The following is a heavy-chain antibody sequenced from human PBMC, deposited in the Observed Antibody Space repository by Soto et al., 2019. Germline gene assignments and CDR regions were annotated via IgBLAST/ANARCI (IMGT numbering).Heavy chain of an antibody. V-gene: IGHV1-58*01. CDR1: GFTFTSSA. Sequence: SVKVSCKASGFTFTSSAVQWVRQARGQRLEWIGWIVVGSGNTNYAQKFQERVTITRDMSTSTAYMELSSLRSEDTAVYYCAEDHRPYDAFDIWGQGTMVTVS. J-gene: IGHJ3*02. CDR3: AEDHRPYDAFDI. CDR2: IVVGSGNT.